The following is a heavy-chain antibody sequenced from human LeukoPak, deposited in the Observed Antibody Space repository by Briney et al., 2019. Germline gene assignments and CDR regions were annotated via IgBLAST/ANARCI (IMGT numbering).Heavy chain of an antibody. V-gene: IGHV3-23*01. CDR2: ISGSGGST. CDR1: GFTFRSYA. Sequence: GGSLRLSCAASGFTFRSYAMSWVRQAPGKGLEWVSAISGSGGSTYYADSVKGRFTISRDNSKNTLYLQMNSLRAEDTAVYYCAKDLVITFGGVIPVFDYWGQGTLVTVSS. CDR3: AKDLVITFGGVIPVFDY. J-gene: IGHJ4*02. D-gene: IGHD3-16*02.